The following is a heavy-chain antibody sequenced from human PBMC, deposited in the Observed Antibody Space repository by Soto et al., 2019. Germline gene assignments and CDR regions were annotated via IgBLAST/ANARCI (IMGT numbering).Heavy chain of an antibody. CDR1: GFTFSSYW. V-gene: IGHV3-74*03. CDR3: ARVETCSSTSCYSVFDY. J-gene: IGHJ4*02. Sequence: EVQLVESGGGLVQPGGSLRLSCAASGFTFSSYWMHWVRQAPGKGLVWVSRIKSDGSSTTYAGSVKGRFTLSRDNAKTTLYLQMNSLRAEDTAVYYCARVETCSSTSCYSVFDYWGQGTLVTVSS. D-gene: IGHD2-2*01. CDR2: IKSDGSST.